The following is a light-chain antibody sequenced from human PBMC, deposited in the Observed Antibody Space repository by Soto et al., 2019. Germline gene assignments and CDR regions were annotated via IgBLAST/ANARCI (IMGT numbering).Light chain of an antibody. Sequence: EIQVTQSPPSLSASVGDRVTSTCRASQYIGNYLNWYQHKPGKAPQLLIYSASTLQVGVPSRFSGSVSGTDCTLTITTLQPDDFASYYCQANYILPWTFGQGTKVE. CDR3: QANYILPWT. CDR2: SAS. CDR1: QYIGNY. J-gene: IGKJ1*01. V-gene: IGKV1-39*01.